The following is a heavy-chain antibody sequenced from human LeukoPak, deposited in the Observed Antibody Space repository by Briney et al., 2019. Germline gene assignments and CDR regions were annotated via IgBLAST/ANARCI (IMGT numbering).Heavy chain of an antibody. V-gene: IGHV3-73*01. CDR3: TRPPWWELRRDYYYMDV. D-gene: IGHD1-26*01. Sequence: PGGSLRLSCAASGFTFSGSAMHWVRQASGKGLEWVGRIRSKANSYATAYAASVKGRFTISRDDSKNTAYLQMNSLKTEDTAVYYCTRPPWWELRRDYYYMDVWGKGTTVTVSS. J-gene: IGHJ6*03. CDR1: GFTFSGSA. CDR2: IRSKANSYAT.